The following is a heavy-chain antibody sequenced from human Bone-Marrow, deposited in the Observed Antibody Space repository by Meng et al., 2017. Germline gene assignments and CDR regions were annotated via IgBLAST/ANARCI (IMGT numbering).Heavy chain of an antibody. Sequence: VDPPEGVAGLLGAAWALSHTCVCCGGFLSDYYWSWMRPPPGKGLEWIGEINQSGSNNYNPSLESRATISVDPSQINLSLVLSSVTAEGSAEYCFARGATIMADALDYWGQGTLVTVSS. D-gene: IGHD5-12*01. J-gene: IGHJ4*02. CDR2: INQSGSN. V-gene: IGHV4-34*01. CDR3: ARGATIMADALDY. CDR1: GGFLSDYY.